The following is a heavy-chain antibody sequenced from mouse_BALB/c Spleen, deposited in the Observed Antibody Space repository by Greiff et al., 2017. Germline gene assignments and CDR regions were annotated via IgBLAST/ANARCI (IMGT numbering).Heavy chain of an antibody. D-gene: IGHD1-1*01. CDR3: ARIGYYGSSPSWFAY. Sequence: QVTLKVSGPGILQPSQTLSLTCSFSGFSLSTSGMGVGWIRQPSGKGLEWLAHIWWDDDKRYNPALKSRLTISKDTSSNQVFLKIASVDTADTATYYCARIGYYGSSPSWFAYWGQGTLVTVSA. V-gene: IGHV8-8*01. CDR1: GFSLSTSGMG. CDR2: IWWDDDK. J-gene: IGHJ3*01.